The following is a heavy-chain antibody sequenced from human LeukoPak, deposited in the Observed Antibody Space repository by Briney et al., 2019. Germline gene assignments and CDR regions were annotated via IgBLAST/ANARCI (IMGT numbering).Heavy chain of an antibody. CDR3: ARHRTVAAAGLDAYDI. J-gene: IGHJ3*02. D-gene: IGHD6-13*01. CDR1: GYNFTSYW. V-gene: IGHV5-51*01. Sequence: GESLKISCKGSGYNFTSYWIGWVRQMPGKGLEWMGIIYPGDSDTRYSPSFQGQVSISADKSISTAYLQWSSLKASDTAMYYCARHRTVAAAGLDAYDIWGQGTMVIVSS. CDR2: IYPGDSDT.